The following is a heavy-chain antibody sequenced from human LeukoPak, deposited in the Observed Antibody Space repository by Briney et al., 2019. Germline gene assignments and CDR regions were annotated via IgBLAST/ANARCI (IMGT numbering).Heavy chain of an antibody. Sequence: GGSLRLSCAASGFTFSSYAMSWVRQAPGKGLEWVSAISGSGGSTYYADSVKGRFTISRDNSKNTLYLQMNSLRAEDTAVYYCARQSGPYYGSLDYWGQGTLVTVSS. J-gene: IGHJ4*02. D-gene: IGHD1-26*01. CDR2: ISGSGGST. CDR1: GFTFSSYA. CDR3: ARQSGPYYGSLDY. V-gene: IGHV3-23*01.